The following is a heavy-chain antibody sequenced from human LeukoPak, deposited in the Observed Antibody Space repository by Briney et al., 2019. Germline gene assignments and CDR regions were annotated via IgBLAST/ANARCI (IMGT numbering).Heavy chain of an antibody. J-gene: IGHJ6*02. Sequence: GGSLRLSCAASGFTFGSYAMSWVRQAPGKGLEWVSAISGSGGSTYYADSVKGRFTISRDNSKNTLYLQMNSLRAEDTAVYYCAKAGYYYYGMDVWGQGTTVTVSS. CDR2: ISGSGGST. CDR1: GFTFGSYA. V-gene: IGHV3-23*01. CDR3: AKAGYYYYGMDV.